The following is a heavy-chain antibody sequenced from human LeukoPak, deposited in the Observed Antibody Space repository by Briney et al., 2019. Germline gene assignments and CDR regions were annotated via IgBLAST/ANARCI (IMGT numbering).Heavy chain of an antibody. CDR3: ARDLRTYYYDSSGYYVPNY. J-gene: IGHJ4*02. CDR2: ISHDGRNK. CDR1: GFIFSNYD. Sequence: GGSLRLSCAASGFIFSNYDMHWVRQAPGKGLEWVAVISHDGRNKYYGDSVKGRFTISRDNSKNTLYLQMNGLRSDDTAVYYCARDLRTYYYDSSGYYVPNYWGQGTLVTVSS. V-gene: IGHV3-30*03. D-gene: IGHD3-22*01.